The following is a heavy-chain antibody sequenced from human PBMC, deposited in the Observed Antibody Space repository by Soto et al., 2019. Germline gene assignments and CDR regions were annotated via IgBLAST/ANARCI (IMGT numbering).Heavy chain of an antibody. D-gene: IGHD1-26*01. CDR3: ARGSLGRRYGDY. V-gene: IGHV4-34*01. Sequence: QVQLQQWGAGLLKPSETLSLTCAVYGGSFSGYYWSWIRQPPGKGLEWIGEINHSGSTNYNPSLKSRVTISVDTSKNQFSLKLSSVTAADTAVYYCARGSLGRRYGDYWGQGTLVTVSS. CDR2: INHSGST. CDR1: GGSFSGYY. J-gene: IGHJ4*02.